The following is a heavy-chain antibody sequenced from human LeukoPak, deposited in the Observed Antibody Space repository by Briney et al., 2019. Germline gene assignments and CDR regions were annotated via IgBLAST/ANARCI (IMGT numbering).Heavy chain of an antibody. CDR1: GFTFSSYG. V-gene: IGHV3-30*02. J-gene: IGHJ4*02. D-gene: IGHD6-13*01. CDR2: IRYDGSNK. Sequence: PGGSLRLSCAASGFTFSSYGMHWVRQAPGKGLEWVAFIRYDGSNKYYADSVKGRFTISRDNSKNTLYLQMNSLRAEDTAVYYCAKGYSSSWYEIDHWDQGTLVSVSS. CDR3: AKGYSSSWYEIDH.